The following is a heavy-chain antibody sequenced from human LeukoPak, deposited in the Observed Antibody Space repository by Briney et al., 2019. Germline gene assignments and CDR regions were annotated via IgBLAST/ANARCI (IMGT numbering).Heavy chain of an antibody. J-gene: IGHJ5*02. CDR3: ARGRGYTYGYPENWFDP. V-gene: IGHV5-51*01. CDR2: IYPGNSDT. CDR1: GYSFTSYW. D-gene: IGHD5-18*01. Sequence: PGESLKISCKGSGYSFTSYWIGWVRQMPGKGLEWMGIIYPGNSDTKYSPSFQGQVTISVDKSVNTAYLQWDSLKAADTAIYYCARGRGYTYGYPENWFDPWGQGTPVTVSS.